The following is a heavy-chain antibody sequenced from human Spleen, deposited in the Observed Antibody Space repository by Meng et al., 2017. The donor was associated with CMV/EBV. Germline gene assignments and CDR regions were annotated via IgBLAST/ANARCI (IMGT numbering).Heavy chain of an antibody. CDR1: GFSLSNYW. CDR2: LFLDGGDK. J-gene: IGHJ4*02. Sequence: GESLKISCAASGFSLSNYWMSWVRQAPGKGLEWVANLFLDGGDKYYVDSVKGRFTIHRDNAKNSLYLQLNSLRVEDTAIYYCAKGSSRGNPPSWPDKVPVDCWGQGTLVTVSS. V-gene: IGHV3-7*03. CDR3: AKGSSRGNPPSWPDKVPVDC. D-gene: IGHD4-23*01.